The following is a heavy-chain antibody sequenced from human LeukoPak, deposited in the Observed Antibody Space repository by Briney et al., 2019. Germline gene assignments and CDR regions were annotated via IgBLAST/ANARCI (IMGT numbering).Heavy chain of an antibody. CDR1: GFTFSSYW. Sequence: GGSLRLSCAASGFTFSSYWMSWVRQAPGKGLEWVSAISGSGGSTYYADSVKGRFTISRDNSKNTLYLQMNSLRAEDTAVYYCAKVPPSGSYSYYYYGMDVWGQGTTVTVSS. V-gene: IGHV3-23*01. CDR2: ISGSGGST. D-gene: IGHD3-10*01. J-gene: IGHJ6*02. CDR3: AKVPPSGSYSYYYYGMDV.